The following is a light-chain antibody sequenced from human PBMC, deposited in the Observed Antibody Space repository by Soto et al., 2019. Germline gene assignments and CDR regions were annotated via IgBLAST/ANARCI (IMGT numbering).Light chain of an antibody. CDR1: SSDVGGYNY. CDR3: SSYTSSSTLYV. V-gene: IGLV2-14*01. Sequence: QSALTQPASVSGSPGQSITISCSGTSSDVGGYNYVSWYQQHPVKAPKLMIYDVTNRPSGVSDRFSGSKSGNTASLTISGLQAEDEVDYYGSSYTSSSTLYVFGTGTKVTVL. CDR2: DVT. J-gene: IGLJ1*01.